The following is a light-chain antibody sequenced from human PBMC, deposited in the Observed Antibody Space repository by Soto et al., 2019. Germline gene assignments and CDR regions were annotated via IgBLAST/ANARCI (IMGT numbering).Light chain of an antibody. CDR1: QSVSSSY. J-gene: IGKJ1*01. Sequence: EIVLTQSPGTLSLSPGERATLSCRASQSVSSSYLAWYQQKPGQAPRLLIYGASSRATGIPDRFSGGGSGTDFTLTISRLEPEDFAVYYCQQYDDSPWTFGQGTKVDIK. CDR2: GAS. V-gene: IGKV3-20*01. CDR3: QQYDDSPWT.